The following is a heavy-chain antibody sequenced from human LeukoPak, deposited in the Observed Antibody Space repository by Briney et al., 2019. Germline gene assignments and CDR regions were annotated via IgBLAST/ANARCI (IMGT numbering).Heavy chain of an antibody. V-gene: IGHV3-7*01. CDR1: EFSFSDYW. J-gene: IGHJ4*02. CDR3: ARDCFAENNY. CDR2: IKQDGSET. Sequence: GGSLRLSCTDSEFSFSDYWMTWVRQVPGKGLEWVANIKQDGSETYYVDSVRGRFTISRDNARKSLYLQMNSLRVEDTAVYFCARDCFAENNYWGQGTLVTVSS. D-gene: IGHD2-21*01.